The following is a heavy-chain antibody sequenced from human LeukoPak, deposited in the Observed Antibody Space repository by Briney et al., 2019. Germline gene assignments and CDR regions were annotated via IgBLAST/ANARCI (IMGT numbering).Heavy chain of an antibody. Sequence: ASVKVSCKASGYTFTGYYMHWVRQAPGQGLEWMGRINPNSGGTNYAQKFQGRVTMTRDTSISTAYMELRRLRSDDTVVYYCVSELGTAGYYFDYWGQGTQVTVSS. CDR1: GYTFTGYY. J-gene: IGHJ4*02. V-gene: IGHV1-2*05. CDR3: VSELGTAGYYFDY. D-gene: IGHD7-27*01. CDR2: INPNSGGT.